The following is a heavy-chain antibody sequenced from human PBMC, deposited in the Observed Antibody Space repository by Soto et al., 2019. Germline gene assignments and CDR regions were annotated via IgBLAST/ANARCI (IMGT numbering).Heavy chain of an antibody. CDR1: GGSISSSSYY. V-gene: IGHV4-39*01. CDR2: IYYSGST. J-gene: IGHJ6*03. Sequence: PSETLSLTCTVSGGSISSSSYYWGWIRQPPGKGLEWIGSIYYSGSTYYNPSLKSRVTISVDTSKNQFSLKLSSVTAADTAVYYCARHAGYIPAVYMDVWGKGTTVTVSS. D-gene: IGHD2-2*01. CDR3: ARHAGYIPAVYMDV.